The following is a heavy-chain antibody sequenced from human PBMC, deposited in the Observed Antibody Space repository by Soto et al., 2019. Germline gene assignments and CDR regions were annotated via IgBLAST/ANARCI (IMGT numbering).Heavy chain of an antibody. CDR2: IYHSGST. CDR3: ARGIAAAGTGFDY. V-gene: IGHV4-30-2*01. Sequence: KSSETLSLTCAVSGGSISSGGYSWSWIRQPPGKGLEWIGYIYHSGSTYYNPSLKSRVTISVDRSKNQFSLKLSSVTAADTAVYYCARGIAAAGTGFDYWGQGTLVTV. D-gene: IGHD6-13*01. CDR1: GGSISSGGYS. J-gene: IGHJ4*02.